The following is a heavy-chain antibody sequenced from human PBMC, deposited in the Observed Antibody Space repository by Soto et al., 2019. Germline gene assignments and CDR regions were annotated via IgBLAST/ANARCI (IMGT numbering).Heavy chain of an antibody. Sequence: PGGSLRLSCAASGFTFSTYSMNWVRPAPGKGLEWVSSISGSGNYTHYADFLRGRFTISRDNAKTSLYLQMNSLRAEDTAVYYCARQAINNSNEYYLDSWGQGTVVTVSS. CDR2: ISGSGNYT. D-gene: IGHD1-20*01. J-gene: IGHJ4*02. V-gene: IGHV3-21*01. CDR3: ARQAINNSNEYYLDS. CDR1: GFTFSTYS.